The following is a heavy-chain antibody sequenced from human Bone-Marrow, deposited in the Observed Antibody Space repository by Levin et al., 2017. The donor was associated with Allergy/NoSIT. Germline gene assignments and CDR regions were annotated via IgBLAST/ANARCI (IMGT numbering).Heavy chain of an antibody. Sequence: LSLTCAASGFTFSSYDMHWVRQATGKGLEWVSGAGTTGDTYYADSAKGRFTISREYGKNSLFLQMNSLRAGDTAVYYCALAVAGHGFYIQHWGQGTVVTVSS. CDR2: AGTTGDT. CDR3: ALAVAGHGFYIQH. CDR1: GFTFSSYD. J-gene: IGHJ1*01. D-gene: IGHD6-19*01. V-gene: IGHV3-13*01.